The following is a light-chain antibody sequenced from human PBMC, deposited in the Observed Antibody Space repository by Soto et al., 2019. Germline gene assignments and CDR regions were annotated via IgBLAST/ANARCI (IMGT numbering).Light chain of an antibody. J-gene: IGKJ2*01. Sequence: DIVMTQSPDSLAVSLGGRATINCKSSQSILYSSNNKNYLAWYQQKPGQPPKLLIYWASTRESGVPDRFSGSGSGTDFTLTISSLQSEDVASYYCHQYYSTPFTFGQGTKLEIK. V-gene: IGKV4-1*01. CDR1: QSILYSSNNKNY. CDR3: HQYYSTPFT. CDR2: WAS.